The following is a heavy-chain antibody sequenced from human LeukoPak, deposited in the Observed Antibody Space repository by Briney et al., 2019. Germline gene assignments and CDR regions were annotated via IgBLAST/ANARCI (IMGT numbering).Heavy chain of an antibody. Sequence: GGSLRLSCAASGFTFSNYGMHWVRQAPGKGLEWVALISYDGSNKYFADSVKGRFIISRDNPRNTLYLQMNILRTEDTAVYYCAKEGTPQVSTWYDLWGQGTQVIVSS. CDR3: AKEGTPQVSTWYDL. J-gene: IGHJ5*02. V-gene: IGHV3-30*18. CDR2: ISYDGSNK. D-gene: IGHD3-10*01. CDR1: GFTFSNYG.